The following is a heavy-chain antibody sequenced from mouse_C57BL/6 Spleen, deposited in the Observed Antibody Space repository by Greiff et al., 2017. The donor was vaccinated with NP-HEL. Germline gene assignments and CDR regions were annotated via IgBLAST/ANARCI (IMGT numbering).Heavy chain of an antibody. J-gene: IGHJ1*03. V-gene: IGHV5-17*01. CDR1: GFTFSDYG. CDR3: ARRLRDWYFDV. Sequence: EVQLQESGGGLVKPGGSLKLSCAASGFTFSDYGMHWVRQAPEKGLEWVAYISSGSSTIYYADTVKGRFTISRDNAKNTLFLQMTSLRSEDTAMYYCARRLRDWYFDVWGTGTTVTVSS. CDR2: ISSGSSTI.